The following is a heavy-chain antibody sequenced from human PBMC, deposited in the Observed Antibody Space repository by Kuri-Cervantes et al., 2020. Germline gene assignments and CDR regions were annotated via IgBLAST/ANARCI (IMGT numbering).Heavy chain of an antibody. D-gene: IGHD3-9*01. CDR1: GFTFHESA. CDR3: ARDLRPLRYFDWYITHYYGMDV. CDR2: ITWDGGGT. Sequence: GESLKISCAASGFTFHESAMHWVRQIPGKGLEWVSLITWDGGGTYYADSVKGRITISRDNSKNTLYLQMNSLRAEDTAVYYCARDLRPLRYFDWYITHYYGMDVWGQGTTVTVSS. J-gene: IGHJ6*02. V-gene: IGHV3-43D*04.